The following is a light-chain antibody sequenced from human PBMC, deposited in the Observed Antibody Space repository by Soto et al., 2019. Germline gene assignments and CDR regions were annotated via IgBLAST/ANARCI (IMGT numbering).Light chain of an antibody. CDR1: SSDVGGYDF. CDR3: SSYTITSSHV. CDR2: EVT. V-gene: IGLV2-14*01. J-gene: IGLJ1*01. Sequence: QSALTQPASVSGSPGQSITISCTGTSSDVGGYDFVSWYRQYPGQAPKILIYEVTHRPSGVPDRFSGSKSGNTASLTISGLQADDEDDYYCSSYTITSSHVFGPGTKLTVL.